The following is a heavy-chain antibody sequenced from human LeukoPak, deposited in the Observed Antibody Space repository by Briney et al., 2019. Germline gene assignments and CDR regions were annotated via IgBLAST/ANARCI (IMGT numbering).Heavy chain of an antibody. CDR1: GYTFTSYG. CDR3: ARAGGSAWGYYYYYGMDV. V-gene: IGHV1-18*01. J-gene: IGHJ6*02. Sequence: GASVKVSCKASGYTFTSYGISWVRQAPGQGLEWMGWISAYNGNTNYAQKLQGRVTMTTDTSTSTAYMELRSLRSDDTAVYYCARAGGSAWGYYYYYGMDVWGQGTTVTVSS. CDR2: ISAYNGNT. D-gene: IGHD2-15*01.